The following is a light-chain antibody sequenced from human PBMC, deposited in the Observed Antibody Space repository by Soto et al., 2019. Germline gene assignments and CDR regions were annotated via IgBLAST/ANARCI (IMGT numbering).Light chain of an antibody. J-gene: IGKJ1*01. CDR2: DAS. V-gene: IGKV1-5*01. CDR1: HTVTTW. Sequence: DIQMTQSPSTLSASVGDRVTISCRASHTVTTWLAWYQQKPGKAPNLLIYDASSLESGVPLRFSGGGSGTEFTLTISSLQPDDFATYYCQHYNSYSEAFGQGTKVDIK. CDR3: QHYNSYSEA.